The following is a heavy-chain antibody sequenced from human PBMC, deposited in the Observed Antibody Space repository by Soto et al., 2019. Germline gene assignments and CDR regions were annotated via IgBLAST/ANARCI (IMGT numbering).Heavy chain of an antibody. CDR2: IDPSDSYT. D-gene: IGHD3-10*01. J-gene: IGHJ6*02. CDR3: ARGSIWPYYYYGMDV. Sequence: GESLKISCKGSGYSFTSYWISWVRQMPGKGLQWMGRIDPSDSYTNYSPSFQGHVTISADKSISTAYMELSSLRSEDTAVYYCARGSIWPYYYYGMDVWGQGTTVTVSS. CDR1: GYSFTSYW. V-gene: IGHV5-10-1*01.